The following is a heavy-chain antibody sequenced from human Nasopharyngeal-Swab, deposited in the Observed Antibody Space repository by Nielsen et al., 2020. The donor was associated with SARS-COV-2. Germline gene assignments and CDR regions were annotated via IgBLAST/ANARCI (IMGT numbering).Heavy chain of an antibody. V-gene: IGHV3-49*03. CDR3: TRGPGNGGGWASDY. Sequence: GESLKISCATSGFTFRDYGLGWFRQAPGKGLEWVGFIRSTPYGGTKEYGASAKGRFTISKDDLKSIVSLEMNSLKIEDTALYYCTRGPGNGGGWASDYWGHGTLVTVSS. D-gene: IGHD2-15*01. CDR1: GFTFRDYG. CDR2: IRSTPYGGTK. J-gene: IGHJ4*01.